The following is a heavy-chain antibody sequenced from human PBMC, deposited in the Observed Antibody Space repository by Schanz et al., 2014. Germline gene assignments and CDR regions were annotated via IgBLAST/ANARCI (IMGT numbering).Heavy chain of an antibody. CDR3: ARAQGVIRLYYGVDV. Sequence: EVQLVESGGDLVQPGGSQRLSCAASGFIVSSTYMTWVRQAPGKGLEWVSAINGNGGITYYADSVRGRFTISRDNSMNTVYLQMNSLRSDDAAVYYCARAQGVIRLYYGVDVWGQGTTVTVSS. V-gene: IGHV3-66*02. CDR2: INGNGGIT. CDR1: GFIVSSTY. D-gene: IGHD3-10*01. J-gene: IGHJ6*02.